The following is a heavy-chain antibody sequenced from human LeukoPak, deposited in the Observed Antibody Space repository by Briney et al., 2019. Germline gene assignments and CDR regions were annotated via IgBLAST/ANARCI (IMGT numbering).Heavy chain of an antibody. CDR3: ARDIAARYYFDY. CDR2: INPNSGGT. CDR1: GYTFTSYY. Sequence: ASVKVSCKASGYTFTSYYMHWVRQAPGQGLEWMGWINPNSGGTHYAQKFQGRVTMTRDTSISTAYMELSRLRSDDTAVYYCARDIAARYYFDYWGQGTLVTVSS. D-gene: IGHD6-6*01. V-gene: IGHV1-2*02. J-gene: IGHJ4*02.